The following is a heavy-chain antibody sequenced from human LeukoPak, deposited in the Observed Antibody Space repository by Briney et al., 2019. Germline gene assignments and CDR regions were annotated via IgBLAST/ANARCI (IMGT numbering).Heavy chain of an antibody. V-gene: IGHV3-23*01. J-gene: IGHJ4*02. D-gene: IGHD6-13*01. CDR3: ARGGTSSWYFVFDY. CDR1: GFTFRSYA. Sequence: GSLRLSCAASGFTFRSYAMTWVRQAPGKGLEWVSVISGSGDSAYYADSVKGRFTISRDNFKNTLYLQMNSLTAEDTAVYYCARGGTSSWYFVFDYWGQGVLVTVSS. CDR2: ISGSGDSA.